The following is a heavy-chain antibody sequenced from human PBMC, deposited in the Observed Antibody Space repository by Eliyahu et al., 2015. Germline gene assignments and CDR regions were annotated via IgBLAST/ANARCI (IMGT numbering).Heavy chain of an antibody. D-gene: IGHD6-13*01. CDR2: INSDGSST. Sequence: GLVWVSRINSDGSSTSYADSVKGRFTISRDNAKNTLYLQMNSLRAEDTAVYYCARDMRIAWQQLTLGAFDIWGQGTMVTVSS. V-gene: IGHV3-74*01. J-gene: IGHJ3*02. CDR3: ARDMRIAWQQLTLGAFDI.